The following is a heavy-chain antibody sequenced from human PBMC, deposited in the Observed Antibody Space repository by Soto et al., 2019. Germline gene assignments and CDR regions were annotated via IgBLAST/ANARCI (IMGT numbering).Heavy chain of an antibody. D-gene: IGHD3-22*01. CDR3: AKVLYYYDSSGYYYPFDY. V-gene: IGHV3-23*01. CDR2: ISGSGGST. CDR1: GFTFSSYA. Sequence: GGSLRLSCAASGFTFSSYAVSWVRQAPGKGLEWVSAISGSGGSTYYADSVKGRFTISRDNSKNTLYLQMNSLRAEDTAVYYCAKVLYYYDSSGYYYPFDYWGQGTLVTVSS. J-gene: IGHJ4*02.